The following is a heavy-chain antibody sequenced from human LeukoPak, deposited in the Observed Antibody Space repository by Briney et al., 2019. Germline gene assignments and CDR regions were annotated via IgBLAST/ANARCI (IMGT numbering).Heavy chain of an antibody. J-gene: IGHJ4*02. CDR3: ARDIYYDSSGYYGSVY. CDR1: GFTFSSYS. CDR2: ISSSSSTI. V-gene: IGHV3-48*04. D-gene: IGHD3-22*01. Sequence: GGSLRLSCAASGFTFSSYSMNWVRQAPGKGLEWVSYISSSSSTIYYAASVRGRFTISRDNAKNSLYLQMKSPRAEDTAVYYCARDIYYDSSGYYGSVYWGQGTLVTVSS.